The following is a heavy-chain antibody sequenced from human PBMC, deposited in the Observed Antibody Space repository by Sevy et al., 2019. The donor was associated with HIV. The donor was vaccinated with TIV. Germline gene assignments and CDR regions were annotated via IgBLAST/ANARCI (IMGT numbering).Heavy chain of an antibody. CDR3: ARGISVVTLTGVWFDP. CDR1: GYTFTDYG. D-gene: IGHD2-15*01. V-gene: IGHV1-18*01. J-gene: IGHJ5*02. Sequence: ASVKVSCKASGYTFTDYGITWVRQAPGQGLEWMGWIGTYNGHTNYAQKFQARVTMTTDTSTSTAYMEMTSLRSDDTAVYYCARGISVVTLTGVWFDPWGQGTLVTVSS. CDR2: IGTYNGHT.